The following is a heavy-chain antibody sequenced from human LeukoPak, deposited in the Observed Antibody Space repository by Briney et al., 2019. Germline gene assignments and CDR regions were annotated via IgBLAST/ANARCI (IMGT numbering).Heavy chain of an antibody. CDR1: GGSISHYY. CDR3: AREDPRTKVPEGMDV. J-gene: IGHJ6*02. Sequence: SETLSLTCTVSGGSISHYYWSWIRQPPGKGLEWIGYIYYSGATNYNPSLKSRVTISVDTSKNQFSLKLNSVTAADTAVYYCAREDPRTKVPEGMDVWGQGTTVTVSS. V-gene: IGHV4-59*01. CDR2: IYYSGAT. D-gene: IGHD4/OR15-4a*01.